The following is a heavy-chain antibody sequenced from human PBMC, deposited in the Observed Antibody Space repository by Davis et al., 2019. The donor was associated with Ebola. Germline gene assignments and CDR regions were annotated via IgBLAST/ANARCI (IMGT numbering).Heavy chain of an antibody. V-gene: IGHV3-21*01. Sequence: GGSLRLSCAASGFTFSTYSMSWVRQAPGKGLEWVSSISSDSDYIYYADSAKGLFTISRDNAKNSLFLQMNSLRAEDTAVYYCARDRPLDFFFGDYYGMDVWGQGTTVTVSS. CDR2: ISSDSDYI. CDR3: ARDRPLDFFFGDYYGMDV. CDR1: GFTFSTYS. J-gene: IGHJ6*02. D-gene: IGHD3-16*01.